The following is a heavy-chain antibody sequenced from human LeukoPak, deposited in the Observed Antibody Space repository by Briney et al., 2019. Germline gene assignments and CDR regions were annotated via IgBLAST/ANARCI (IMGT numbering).Heavy chain of an antibody. D-gene: IGHD2-21*02. CDR1: GFTFDDFA. J-gene: IGHJ4*02. V-gene: IGHV3-9*03. Sequence: GGSLRLSCAASGFTFDDFAMHWVRHAPGKGLEWVSGISWNSGSIGYADSVKGRFTISRDNAKNSLFLQMNSLRPEDMALYYCAKAGYGGDNFDYWGQGTLVTVSS. CDR2: ISWNSGSI. CDR3: AKAGYGGDNFDY.